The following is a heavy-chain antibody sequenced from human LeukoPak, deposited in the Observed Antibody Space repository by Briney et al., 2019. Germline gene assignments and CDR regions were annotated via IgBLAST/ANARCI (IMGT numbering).Heavy chain of an antibody. Sequence: GASVKVSCKASGYTFTSYGISWVRQAPGQGLEWMGWISGDNGNTYYAQKLQGRVTMTTDTSTSTAYMELRSLRSDDTAVYYCARDCDRSGYYCYWGQGTLVTVSS. V-gene: IGHV1-18*01. D-gene: IGHD3-22*01. CDR1: GYTFTSYG. J-gene: IGHJ4*02. CDR3: ARDCDRSGYYCY. CDR2: ISGDNGNT.